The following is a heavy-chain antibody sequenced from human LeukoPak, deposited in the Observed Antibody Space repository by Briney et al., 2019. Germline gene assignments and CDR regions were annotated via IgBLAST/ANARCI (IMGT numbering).Heavy chain of an antibody. J-gene: IGHJ6*03. CDR3: ARGRGSQLGYYYYYYMDV. CDR2: INHSGST. D-gene: IGHD7-27*01. V-gene: IGHV4-34*01. Sequence: SETLSLTCAVYGGSFSGYYWSWIRQPPGKGLEWIGGINHSGSTNYNPSLKSRVTISVDTSKNQFSLKLSSVTAADTAVYYCARGRGSQLGYYYYYYMDVWGKGTTVTVSS. CDR1: GGSFSGYY.